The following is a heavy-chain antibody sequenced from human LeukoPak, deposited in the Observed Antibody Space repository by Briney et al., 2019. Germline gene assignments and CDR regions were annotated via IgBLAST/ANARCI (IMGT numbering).Heavy chain of an antibody. J-gene: IGHJ3*02. D-gene: IGHD2-8*01. CDR3: I. Sequence: GGSLRLSCAASGFTFSHYLMHWVRQAPGKGLVWVSRINSDECNTNSYADSVKGRFIISRDNAKNTLYLQMNSLICGGGGNGIDIWGQGTTVIVSS. CDR1: GFTFSHYL. CDR2: INSDECNT. V-gene: IGHV3-74*01.